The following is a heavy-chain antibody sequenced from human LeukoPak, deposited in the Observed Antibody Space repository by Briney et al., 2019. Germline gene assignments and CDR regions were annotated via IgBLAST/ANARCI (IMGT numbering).Heavy chain of an antibody. CDR3: ASLSNPRGYSYGLPSNFDY. D-gene: IGHD5-18*01. V-gene: IGHV1-69*05. CDR2: IIPIFGTA. J-gene: IGHJ4*02. Sequence: SVKVSCKASGGTFSSYAINWVRQAPGQGLEWMGGIIPIFGTANYAQKFQGRVTITTDESTSTAYMELSSLRSEDTAVYYCASLSNPRGYSYGLPSNFDYWGQGTLVTVSS. CDR1: GGTFSSYA.